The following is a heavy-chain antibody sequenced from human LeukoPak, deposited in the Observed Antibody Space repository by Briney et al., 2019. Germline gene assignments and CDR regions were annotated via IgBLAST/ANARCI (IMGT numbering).Heavy chain of an antibody. CDR1: GFTFSDHY. Sequence: GGSLRLSCAASGFTFSDHYMSWIRQAPGKGLEWVSYITNSGTYTNYPDSVRGRSTISRDNAKSSLYLQMNSLRPEDTAIYYCARGHYGLDVWGQGTTVTVSS. CDR2: ITNSGTYT. CDR3: ARGHYGLDV. J-gene: IGHJ6*02. V-gene: IGHV3-11*05.